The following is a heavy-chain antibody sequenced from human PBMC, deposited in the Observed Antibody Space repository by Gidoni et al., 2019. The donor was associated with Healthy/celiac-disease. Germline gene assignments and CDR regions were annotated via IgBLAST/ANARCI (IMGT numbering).Heavy chain of an antibody. Sequence: QVQLVQSGAEVKKPGASVKVSCKASGYTFTSYYMHWVRQAPGQGLEWMGIINPSGGSTSYAQKFQGRVTMTRDTSTSTVYMELSSLRSEDTAVYYCARDRAATYYYDSSGYNNWFDPWGQGTLVTVSS. D-gene: IGHD3-22*01. J-gene: IGHJ5*02. CDR3: ARDRAATYYYDSSGYNNWFDP. CDR1: GYTFTSYY. V-gene: IGHV1-46*03. CDR2: INPSGGST.